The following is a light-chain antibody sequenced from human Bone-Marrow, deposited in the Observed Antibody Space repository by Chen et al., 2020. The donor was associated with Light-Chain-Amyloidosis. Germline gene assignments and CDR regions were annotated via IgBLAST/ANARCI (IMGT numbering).Light chain of an antibody. J-gene: IGLJ3*02. CDR1: NIGSTS. CDR2: DDS. CDR3: QVWDRSSDRPV. Sequence: SYVLTQPSSVSVAQGQTATIACGGNNIGSTSVHWYQQTPGQAPLLVVYDDSDRPSGIPERLSGSNSGNTATLHISRVEAGDAADYYCQVWDRSSDRPVFGGGTKLTVL. V-gene: IGLV3-21*02.